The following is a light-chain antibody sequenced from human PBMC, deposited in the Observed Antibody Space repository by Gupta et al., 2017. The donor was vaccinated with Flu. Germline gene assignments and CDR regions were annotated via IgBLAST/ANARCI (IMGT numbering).Light chain of an antibody. V-gene: IGLV1-44*01. CDR2: SND. J-gene: IGLJ1*01. CDR1: SSNIGRNT. Sequence: QSVLSQPPSASGTPGPRVTIPCSGSSSNIGRNTANWYQQFPGTAPKLLMYSNDHRPSGVPDRFSGYKSGTSASLAISGLQSEDEADYYCAAWDDSLNGHVFGPGTRVTVL. CDR3: AAWDDSLNGHV.